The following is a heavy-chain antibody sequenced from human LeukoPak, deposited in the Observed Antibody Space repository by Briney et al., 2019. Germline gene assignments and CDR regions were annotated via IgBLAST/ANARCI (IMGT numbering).Heavy chain of an antibody. CDR3: ARTWIQLWFDAFDI. J-gene: IGHJ3*02. V-gene: IGHV1-2*06. CDR2: INPNSGGT. D-gene: IGHD5-18*01. CDR1: GYTFTGYY. Sequence: GASVKVSCKASGYTFTGYYMHWVRQAPGQGLEWMGRINPNSGGTNYAQKFQGRVTMTRDTSISTAYMELSRLRSDDTAVYYCARTWIQLWFDAFDIWGQGTMVTVSS.